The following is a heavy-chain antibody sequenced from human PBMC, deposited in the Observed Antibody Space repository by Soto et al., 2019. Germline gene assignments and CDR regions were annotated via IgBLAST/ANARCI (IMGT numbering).Heavy chain of an antibody. J-gene: IGHJ4*02. CDR3: ASSSSGWYGENDY. Sequence: ASVKVSCEASGYTFTSYAMHWVRQAPGQRLEWMGWINAGNGNTKYSQKFQGRVTITRDTSASTAYMELSSLRSEDTAVYYCASSSSGWYGENDYWGQGTLVTVSS. V-gene: IGHV1-3*01. D-gene: IGHD6-19*01. CDR1: GYTFTSYA. CDR2: INAGNGNT.